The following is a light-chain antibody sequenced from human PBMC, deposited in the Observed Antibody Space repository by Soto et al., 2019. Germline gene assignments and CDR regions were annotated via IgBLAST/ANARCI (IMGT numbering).Light chain of an antibody. Sequence: EIVLTQSPGTLSLSPGERATLSCRAIQSVSSSYLAWYQQKPGQAPRLLISSASTRATGIPARFSGSGSGTEFTLTISSLQSEDFAVYYCQQYNNWPPITFGQGTRLEIK. CDR2: SAS. CDR1: QSVSSSY. J-gene: IGKJ5*01. V-gene: IGKV3-15*01. CDR3: QQYNNWPPIT.